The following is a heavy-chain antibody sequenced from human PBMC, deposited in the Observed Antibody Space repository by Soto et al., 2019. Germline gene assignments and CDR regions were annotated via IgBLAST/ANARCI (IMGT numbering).Heavy chain of an antibody. D-gene: IGHD2-21*01. CDR2: IKSKTDGGTT. CDR3: TTAGLWLEAFDI. V-gene: IGHV3-15*01. J-gene: IGHJ3*02. Sequence: PGGSLRLCCAASGFTFSNAWMSWVRQAPGKGLEWVGRIKSKTDGGTTDYAAPVKGRFTISRDDSKNTLYLQMNSLKTEDTAVYYCTTAGLWLEAFDIWGQGTMVTVSS. CDR1: GFTFSNAW.